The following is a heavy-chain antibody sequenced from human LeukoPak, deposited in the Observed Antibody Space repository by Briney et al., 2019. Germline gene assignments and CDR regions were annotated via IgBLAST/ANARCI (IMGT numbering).Heavy chain of an antibody. D-gene: IGHD2-2*01. J-gene: IGHJ5*02. CDR2: INPSGGST. V-gene: IGHV1-46*01. Sequence: ASVKVSCKASGGTFSSYAISWVRQAPGQGLEWMGIINPSGGSTSYAQKFQGRVTMTRDTSTSTVYMELSSLRSEDTAVYYCASAPRAMSWFDPWGQGTLVTVSS. CDR3: ASAPRAMSWFDP. CDR1: GGTFSSYA.